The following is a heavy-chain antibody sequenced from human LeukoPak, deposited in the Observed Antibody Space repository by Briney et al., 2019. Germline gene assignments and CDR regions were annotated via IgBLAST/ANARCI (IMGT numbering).Heavy chain of an antibody. Sequence: ASVKVSCKASGYTFTSYGISWVRQAPGQGLEWMGWIGAYNGNTNYAQKLQGRVTMTTDTSTSTAYMELRSLRSDDTAVYYCARDGGTTVTTDYYYGMDVWGQGTTVTVSS. J-gene: IGHJ6*02. CDR1: GYTFTSYG. CDR2: IGAYNGNT. CDR3: ARDGGTTVTTDYYYGMDV. D-gene: IGHD4-17*01. V-gene: IGHV1-18*01.